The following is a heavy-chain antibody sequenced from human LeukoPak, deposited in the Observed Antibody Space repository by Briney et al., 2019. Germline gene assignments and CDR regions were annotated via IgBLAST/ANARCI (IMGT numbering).Heavy chain of an antibody. Sequence: SETLSLTCTVSGVSINNYYWSWIRQPAGKGLEWIGRFQTSGTTNYNSSLKSRVTISVDTSKNQFSLKLSSVTAADTAVYYCVVGCSGGSCYGDYWGQGTLVTVSS. CDR3: VVGCSGGSCYGDY. J-gene: IGHJ4*02. V-gene: IGHV4-4*07. CDR1: GVSINNYY. CDR2: FQTSGTT. D-gene: IGHD2-15*01.